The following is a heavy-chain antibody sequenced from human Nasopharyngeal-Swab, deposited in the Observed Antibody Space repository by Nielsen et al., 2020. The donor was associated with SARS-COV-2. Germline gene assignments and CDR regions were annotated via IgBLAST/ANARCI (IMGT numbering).Heavy chain of an antibody. D-gene: IGHD5-18*01. CDR3: ARVPGYSYGFGY. V-gene: IGHV3-74*01. CDR2: INSDGSST. CDR1: GFTFSSYW. J-gene: IGHJ4*02. Sequence: GGSLRLSCEASGFTFSSYWMHGVRQAQGKGLVWVSRINSDGSSTSYADSVKGRFTISRDNAKNTLYLQMNSLRAEDTAVYYCARVPGYSYGFGYWGQGTLVTVSS.